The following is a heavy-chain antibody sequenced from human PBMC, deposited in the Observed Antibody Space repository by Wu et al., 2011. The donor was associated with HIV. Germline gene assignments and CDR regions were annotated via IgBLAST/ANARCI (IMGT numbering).Heavy chain of an antibody. Sequence: QVQLVQSGAEVKKPGSSVKVSCKASGKGFPTSLVTWVRQAPGQGLEWLGWINGYNGNSRYRQNFQDRVSMSTDSATTIAYLELRSLRSDDTAVYYCASVRCHVDHCYFPLIGTAFDIWGQGTKVTVSS. CDR2: INGYNGNS. CDR1: GKGFPTSL. CDR3: ASVRCHVDHCYFPLIGTAFDI. V-gene: IGHV1-18*01. D-gene: IGHD2-21*02. J-gene: IGHJ3*02.